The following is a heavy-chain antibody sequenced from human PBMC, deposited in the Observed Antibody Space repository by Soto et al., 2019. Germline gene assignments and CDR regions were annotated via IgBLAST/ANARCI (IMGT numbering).Heavy chain of an antibody. CDR1: GFTFSSYS. D-gene: IGHD3-3*01. V-gene: IGHV3-21*01. CDR2: ISSSSSYI. CDR3: ASSLNDFWSGYHFDY. Sequence: GGSLRLSCAASGFTFSSYSMNWVRQAPGKGLEWVSSISSSSSYIYYADSVKGRFTISRDNAKNSLYLQMNSLRAEDTAVYYCASSLNDFWSGYHFDYWGQGTLVTVSS. J-gene: IGHJ4*02.